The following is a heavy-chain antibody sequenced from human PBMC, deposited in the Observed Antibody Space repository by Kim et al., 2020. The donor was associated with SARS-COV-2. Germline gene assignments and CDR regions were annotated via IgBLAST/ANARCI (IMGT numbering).Heavy chain of an antibody. J-gene: IGHJ4*02. D-gene: IGHD6-6*01. Sequence: SPSFQGQVTISADKSISTAYLQWSSLRAADTAMYYCARHPGLVEAGRFDYWGQGTLVTVSS. V-gene: IGHV5-51*01. CDR3: ARHPGLVEAGRFDY.